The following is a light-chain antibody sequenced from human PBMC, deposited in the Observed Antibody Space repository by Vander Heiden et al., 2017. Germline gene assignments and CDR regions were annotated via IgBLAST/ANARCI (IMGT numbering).Light chain of an antibody. Sequence: DIQVTQPPSSLSASVGDRVTITCRASRTISSYLNWYQQKPGKAPKLLIYAASRVQSGVPSRFSGSGSGTDFTLTISRRQPEDFATYYCQQRDSTPRTFGQGTKVEIK. V-gene: IGKV1-39*01. J-gene: IGKJ1*01. CDR3: QQRDSTPRT. CDR1: RTISSY. CDR2: AAS.